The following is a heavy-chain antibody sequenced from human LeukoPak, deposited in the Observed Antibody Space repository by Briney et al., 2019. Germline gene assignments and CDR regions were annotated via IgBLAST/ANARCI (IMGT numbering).Heavy chain of an antibody. CDR2: INPSGGST. Sequence: ASVKVSCKASGYTFTSHYMHWVRQAPGQGLEWMGIINPSGGSTSYEQKFQGRVTMTRDTSTSTVYMELSSLRSEDTAVYYCARGMQQLVQGDYWGQGTLVTVSS. V-gene: IGHV1-46*01. D-gene: IGHD6-13*01. CDR3: ARGMQQLVQGDY. CDR1: GYTFTSHY. J-gene: IGHJ4*02.